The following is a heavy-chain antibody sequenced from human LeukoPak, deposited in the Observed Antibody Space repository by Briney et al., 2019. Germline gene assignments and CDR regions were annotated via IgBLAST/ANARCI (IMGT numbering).Heavy chain of an antibody. D-gene: IGHD4-17*01. CDR3: AKAAYGDYVNWFDP. CDR2: IAATSGST. Sequence: GGSLRLSCAASGFTFRNYAMNWVRQAPGKGLEWVSSIAATSGSTYYADSVKGRFTISRDNSKNTLYLQMNSLRAEGTALYYCAKAAYGDYVNWFDPWGQGTLVTVSS. V-gene: IGHV3-23*01. J-gene: IGHJ5*02. CDR1: GFTFRNYA.